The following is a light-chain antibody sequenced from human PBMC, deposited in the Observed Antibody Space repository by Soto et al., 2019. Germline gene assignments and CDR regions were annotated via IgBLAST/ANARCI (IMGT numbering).Light chain of an antibody. CDR2: GAS. CDR3: QQYNSWPQ. V-gene: IGKV3-15*01. J-gene: IGKJ1*01. CDR1: QSVSSN. Sequence: EIAMTQSPATLYVSPGERATLSCRASQSVSSNLAWYQQKPGQAPRLLIYGASTRATGIPTRFSGSGSGPEFTLTISSLQYDDFPVYYCQQYNSWPQFGQGTKVEIK.